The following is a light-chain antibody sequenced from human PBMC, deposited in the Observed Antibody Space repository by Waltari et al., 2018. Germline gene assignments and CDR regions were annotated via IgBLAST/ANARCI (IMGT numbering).Light chain of an antibody. Sequence: QSALTQPASVSGSPGQSITIPCTGTSSDVGSYNYLSWYQQHPGKTPRLMIYEVNNRPSGVSNRVSASKSGDTASLTISGLQAEDEADYYCCSFTATNTWVFGGGTKLTVL. J-gene: IGLJ2*01. CDR3: CSFTATNTWV. CDR1: SSDVGSYNY. CDR2: EVN. V-gene: IGLV2-14*01.